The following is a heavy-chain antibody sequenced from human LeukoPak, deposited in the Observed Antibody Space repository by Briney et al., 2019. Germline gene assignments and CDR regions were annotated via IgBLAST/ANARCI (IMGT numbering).Heavy chain of an antibody. J-gene: IGHJ4*02. CDR3: AREEVAGYSH. CDR1: VGTSSSYA. CDR2: IIPIFGTV. D-gene: IGHD6-19*01. V-gene: IGHV1-69*01. Sequence: GSSVKVSSKASVGTSSSYAISWVRQAPGQGLEWMGGIIPIFGTVNYAQKFQGRVTTTADESTSTAFMELSSLRSEDKAVYYCAREEVAGYSHWGQGTLVTVSS.